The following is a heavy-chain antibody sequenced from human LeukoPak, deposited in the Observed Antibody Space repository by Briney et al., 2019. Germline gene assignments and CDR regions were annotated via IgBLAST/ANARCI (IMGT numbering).Heavy chain of an antibody. J-gene: IGHJ4*02. V-gene: IGHV4-59*01. CDR1: GGSISRYY. CDR3: ARDRWLQFFDY. D-gene: IGHD5-24*01. CDR2: IYYSGST. Sequence: SETLSLTCTVSGGSISRYYWSWIRQPPGKGLEWIGYIYYSGSTNYNPSLKSRVTISVDTSKNQFSLKLSSVTAADTAVYYCARDRWLQFFDYWGQGTLVTVSS.